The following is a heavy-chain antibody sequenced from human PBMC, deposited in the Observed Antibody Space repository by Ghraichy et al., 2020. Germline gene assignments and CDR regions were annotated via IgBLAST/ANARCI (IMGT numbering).Heavy chain of an antibody. CDR2: ISSDGGRT. Sequence: GGSLRLSCSASGFTFSSFGMNWVRQAPGRGLEFVSGISSDGGRTYYADSVKGRFTISRDNSKNTLSLQMNSLRPEDTAVYYCQQVADYWGQGTLVTVSS. CDR3: QQVADY. D-gene: IGHD6-13*01. CDR1: GFTFSSFG. V-gene: IGHV3-64D*08. J-gene: IGHJ4*02.